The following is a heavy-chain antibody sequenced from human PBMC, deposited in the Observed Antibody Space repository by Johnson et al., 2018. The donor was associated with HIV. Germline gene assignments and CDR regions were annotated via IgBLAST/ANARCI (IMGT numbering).Heavy chain of an antibody. Sequence: QVQLVESGGGVVQPGGSLRLSCAASGFTFSNFGMHWVRQAPGKGLEWVTFIRYDGTNKYYADSVRGRFTISRDNSKNTLYLQMNSLRPEDTAEFYCAKEESGSFLAFDLWCQGTMVTVSS. CDR1: GFTFSNFG. V-gene: IGHV3-30*02. D-gene: IGHD1-26*01. CDR2: IRYDGTNK. CDR3: AKEESGSFLAFDL. J-gene: IGHJ3*01.